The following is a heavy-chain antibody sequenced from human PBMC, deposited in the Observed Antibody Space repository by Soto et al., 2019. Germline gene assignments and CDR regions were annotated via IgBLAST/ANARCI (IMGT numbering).Heavy chain of an antibody. D-gene: IGHD5-12*01. Sequence: GSLRLSCAASGFTFSGYWMSWVRQPPGKGLQLVANIKPDGSEKYYVDSVKGRFTISRDNAKTSLYLQMNTLRAEDTAVYYCARGGITTFTYWGQGTPVTVSS. CDR1: GFTFSGYW. V-gene: IGHV3-7*01. J-gene: IGHJ4*02. CDR3: ARGGITTFTY. CDR2: IKPDGSEK.